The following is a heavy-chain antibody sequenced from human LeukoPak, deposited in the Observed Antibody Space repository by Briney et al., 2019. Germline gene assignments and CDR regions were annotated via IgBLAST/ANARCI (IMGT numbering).Heavy chain of an antibody. CDR2: IYYSGST. V-gene: IGHV4-39*07. Sequence: SETLSLTCTVSGGSISSSSYYWGWIRQPPGKGLEWIGSIYYSGSTYYNPSLKSRVTISVDTSKNQFSLKLSSVTAADTAVYYCARLPYYYDSSGYYGYYYYMDVWGKGTTVTVSS. CDR1: GGSISSSSYY. CDR3: ARLPYYYDSSGYYGYYYYMDV. D-gene: IGHD3-22*01. J-gene: IGHJ6*03.